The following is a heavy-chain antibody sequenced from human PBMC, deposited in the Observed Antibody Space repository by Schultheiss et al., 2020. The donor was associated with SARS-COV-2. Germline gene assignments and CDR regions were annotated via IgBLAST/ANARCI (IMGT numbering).Heavy chain of an antibody. V-gene: IGHV3-64*01. Sequence: GGSLRLSCAASGFTFSSYAMHWVRQAPGKGLEYVSAISSNGGSTYYANSVKGRFTISRDNSKNTLYLQMGSLRAEDMAVYYCERAGSMATYGSGSYEDYWGQGTLVTVSS. CDR2: ISSNGGST. CDR1: GFTFSSYA. D-gene: IGHD3-10*01. J-gene: IGHJ4*02. CDR3: ERAGSMATYGSGSYEDY.